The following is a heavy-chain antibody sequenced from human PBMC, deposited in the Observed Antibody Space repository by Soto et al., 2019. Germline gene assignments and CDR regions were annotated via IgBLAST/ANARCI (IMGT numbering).Heavy chain of an antibody. D-gene: IGHD3-22*01. CDR2: IRSKANSYAT. CDR1: GFTFSGSA. V-gene: IGHV3-73*01. Sequence: PGGSLRLSCAASGFTFSGSAMHWVRQASGKGLEWVGRIRSKANSYATAYAASVKGRFTISRDDSKNTAYLQMNSLKTEDTAVYYCTRLVDYDSSPGSFDYWGQGTLVTVSS. J-gene: IGHJ4*02. CDR3: TRLVDYDSSPGSFDY.